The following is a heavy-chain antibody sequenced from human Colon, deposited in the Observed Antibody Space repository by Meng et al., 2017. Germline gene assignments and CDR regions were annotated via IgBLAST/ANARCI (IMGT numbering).Heavy chain of an antibody. CDR3: ARGGASSKPFDY. Sequence: SETLSLTCSVSGGSINNDYWSWIRQPPGKSLEWLGFIHSSGTTNYNPSLESRITLSVDTSKNQFSLKMTSMSAADTAVDYCARGGASSKPFDYWGQGMLVTVSS. J-gene: IGHJ4*02. CDR1: GGSINNDY. CDR2: IHSSGTT. V-gene: IGHV4-59*01. D-gene: IGHD6-13*01.